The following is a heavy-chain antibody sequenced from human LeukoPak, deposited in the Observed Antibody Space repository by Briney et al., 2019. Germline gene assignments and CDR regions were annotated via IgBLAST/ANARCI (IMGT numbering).Heavy chain of an antibody. Sequence: GASVKVSCKASGYTFATYGFCWVRQAPGHGLEWMGWISANNGKTNFAQKFQGRVTMTTDTSTTTAYMGLTSLRPDDTAVYYCAKVAGDRLDSWGQGTLVTVSS. CDR1: GYTFATYG. J-gene: IGHJ4*02. V-gene: IGHV1-18*01. CDR2: ISANNGKT. D-gene: IGHD6-13*01. CDR3: AKVAGDRLDS.